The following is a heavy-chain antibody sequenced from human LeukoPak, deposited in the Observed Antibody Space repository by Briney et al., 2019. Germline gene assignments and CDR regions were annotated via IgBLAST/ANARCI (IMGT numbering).Heavy chain of an antibody. CDR1: GFTFSSYA. Sequence: GGSLRLSCAASGFTFSSYAMHWVRQAPGKGLEWVAVISYDGSNKYYADSVKGRFTISRDNSKNTLYLQMNSLRAEDTAVYYCARDLSDFWSGYIGPVDYWGQGILVIVSS. V-gene: IGHV3-30*04. CDR2: ISYDGSNK. D-gene: IGHD3-3*01. CDR3: ARDLSDFWSGYIGPVDY. J-gene: IGHJ4*02.